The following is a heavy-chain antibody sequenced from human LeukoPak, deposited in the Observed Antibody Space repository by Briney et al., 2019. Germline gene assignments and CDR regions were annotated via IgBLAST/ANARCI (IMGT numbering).Heavy chain of an antibody. CDR3: AKSRSGSANWALQIFDI. CDR2: IKSDGSYT. J-gene: IGHJ5*02. CDR1: GFTFSSYW. D-gene: IGHD1-1*01. V-gene: IGHV3-74*01. Sequence: SGGSLRLSCAASGFTFSSYWMHWVRQAPGKGLVWVSRIKSDGSYTSYANSVKGRFTISRDNSNNSLYVQMNSLRAEDTAVYYCAKSRSGSANWALQIFDIWGQGTLVTVSA.